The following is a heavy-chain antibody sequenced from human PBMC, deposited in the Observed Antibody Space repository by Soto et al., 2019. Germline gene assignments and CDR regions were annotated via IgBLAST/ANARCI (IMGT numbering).Heavy chain of an antibody. CDR3: ARGNRYYGMDA. J-gene: IGHJ6*02. V-gene: IGHV1-18*04. CDR1: GGTFISYG. CDR2: ISAYNGET. Sequence: ASVKVSCKASGGTFISYGISWVRQAPGQGLEWMGWISAYNGETNYAQKLLGRVTMTIDTSTSTVYMELRSLRSDDTAVYHCARGNRYYGMDAWGQGTTVTVSS.